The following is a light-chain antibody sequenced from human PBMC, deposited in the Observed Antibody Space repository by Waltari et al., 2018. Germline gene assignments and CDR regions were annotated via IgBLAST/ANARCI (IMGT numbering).Light chain of an antibody. Sequence: QSALTQPASVSGSPGQSITISCTGTSSDGGGYTYVSWYQRDPGKAPKLMIYNVTVRPSGVSNRFSGSKSGNTASLIISGLQAEDEADYFCSSYTRSSALVFGGGTKLTVL. CDR2: NVT. V-gene: IGLV2-14*03. CDR3: SSYTRSSALV. J-gene: IGLJ2*01. CDR1: SSDGGGYTY.